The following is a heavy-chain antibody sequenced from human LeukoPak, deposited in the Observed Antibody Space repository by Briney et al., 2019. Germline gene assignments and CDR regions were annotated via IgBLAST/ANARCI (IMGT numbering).Heavy chain of an antibody. J-gene: IGHJ5*02. CDR3: ARYHQPSGPNWLDR. Sequence: SETLCLTCTVSGGSISTYFWTWIRQFPGKGLEWIGYIYYTGTTSYNPSLKSRVTISVDTSKNQFSLSLSSVTAADTAVYYCARYHQPSGPNWLDRWGQGSLATVSS. V-gene: IGHV4-59*01. CDR2: IYYTGTT. CDR1: GGSISTYF. D-gene: IGHD2-15*01.